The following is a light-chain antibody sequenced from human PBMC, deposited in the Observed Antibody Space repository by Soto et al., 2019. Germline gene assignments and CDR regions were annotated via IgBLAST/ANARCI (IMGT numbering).Light chain of an antibody. CDR1: SSNIGSNT. Sequence: LTQPPSASGTPGQRVTISCSGSSSNIGSNTVSWYQHLPRTAPKLLIYSNNQRPSGVPDRFFGSKSGTSASLAISGLQSEDEADYYCAAWDDTLNGLYVFGTGTKVTVL. J-gene: IGLJ1*01. V-gene: IGLV1-44*01. CDR2: SNN. CDR3: AAWDDTLNGLYV.